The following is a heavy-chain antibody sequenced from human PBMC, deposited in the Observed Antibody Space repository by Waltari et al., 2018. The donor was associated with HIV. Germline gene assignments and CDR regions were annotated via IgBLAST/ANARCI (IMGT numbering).Heavy chain of an antibody. CDR1: GGSISSYY. J-gene: IGHJ5*02. D-gene: IGHD6-13*01. V-gene: IGHV4-4*07. CDR3: AREALGIAAAGKVGWFDP. CDR2: IYTSGST. Sequence: QVQLQESGPGLVKPSETLSLTCTVSGGSISSYYWSWIRQPAGKGLAWIGRIYTSGSTNYNPSLKSRVTMSVDTSKNQFSLKLSSVTAADTAVYYCAREALGIAAAGKVGWFDPWGQGTLVTVSS.